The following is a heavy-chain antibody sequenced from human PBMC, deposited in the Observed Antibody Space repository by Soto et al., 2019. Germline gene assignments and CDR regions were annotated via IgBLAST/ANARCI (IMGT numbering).Heavy chain of an antibody. CDR2: ISGSGGST. D-gene: IGHD3-22*01. V-gene: IGHV3-23*01. J-gene: IGHJ4*02. Sequence: PGGSLRLSCAASGFTFSSYAMSWVRQAPGKGLEWVSAISGSGGSTYYADSVKGRFTISRDNSKNTLYLQMNSLRAEDTAVYYCAKAERHYYDSSGYYYLTSFDYWGRGTLVTVSS. CDR1: GFTFSSYA. CDR3: AKAERHYYDSSGYYYLTSFDY.